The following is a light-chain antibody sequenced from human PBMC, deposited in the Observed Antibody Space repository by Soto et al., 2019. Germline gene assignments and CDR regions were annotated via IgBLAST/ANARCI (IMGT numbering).Light chain of an antibody. CDR3: QQSNIFPLT. Sequence: AIQMTQSPSSLSASVGDRFTITCRASQGIRDNLGWYQQKPGKAPQLLIYAASSLQSGVPFRFSGSGSGTDFTLTISSLQPEDFAIYYCQQSNIFPLTFGGGTKVDI. CDR1: QGIRDN. V-gene: IGKV1-6*01. CDR2: AAS. J-gene: IGKJ4*01.